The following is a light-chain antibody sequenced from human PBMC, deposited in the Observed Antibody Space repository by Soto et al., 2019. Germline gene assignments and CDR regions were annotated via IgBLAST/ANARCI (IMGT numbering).Light chain of an antibody. CDR2: SNS. CDR3: AAWDDGLNALV. CDR1: SSNIGSNT. Sequence: QSVLTQPPSASGTPGQTVIISCSGSSSNIGSNTVNWYQQLPGTAPKLLIFSNSQRPSGVPDRFSGSRSGTSASLPITGVQSEDEAHYYCAAWDDGLNALVFGGGTKLTVX. V-gene: IGLV1-44*01. J-gene: IGLJ2*01.